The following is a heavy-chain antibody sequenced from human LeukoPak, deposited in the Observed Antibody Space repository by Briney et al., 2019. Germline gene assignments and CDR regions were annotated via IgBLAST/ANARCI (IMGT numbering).Heavy chain of an antibody. CDR3: ARDQTGFCRGSSGLGSTFDY. J-gene: IGHJ4*02. Sequence: PGGSLRLSGAASGFILSDYNMHWVRQAPGKGLEWVAVISYDGSNKYYADSVKGRFTISRDNSKNTLYLQMNSLRAEDTAVYYCARDQTGFCRGSSGLGSTFDYWGQGTLVTVSS. CDR2: ISYDGSNK. D-gene: IGHD2-15*01. V-gene: IGHV3-30*04. CDR1: GFILSDYN.